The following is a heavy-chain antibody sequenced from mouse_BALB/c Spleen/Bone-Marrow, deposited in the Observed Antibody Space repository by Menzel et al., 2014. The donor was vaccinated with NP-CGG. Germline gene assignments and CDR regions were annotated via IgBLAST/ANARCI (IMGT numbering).Heavy chain of an antibody. Sequence: EVKLMESGGGLVKPGGSLKLSCAASGFTFSSYTMSWVRQTPEKRLEWVATISSSGCNTYYPDSVKGRFTISRDNAKNNLYLQMSSLRSEDTALYYCARYMITTSYFDYWGQGTTLTVSS. D-gene: IGHD2-4*01. CDR1: GFTFSSYT. V-gene: IGHV5-9*03. J-gene: IGHJ2*01. CDR3: ARYMITTSYFDY. CDR2: ISSSGCNT.